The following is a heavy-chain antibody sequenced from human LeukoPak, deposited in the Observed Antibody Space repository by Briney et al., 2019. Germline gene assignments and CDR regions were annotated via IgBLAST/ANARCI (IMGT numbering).Heavy chain of an antibody. CDR2: ISWDGGST. J-gene: IGHJ4*02. Sequence: GGSLRLSCAASGFTFDDYTMHWVRQAPGKGLEWVSLISWDGGSTYYADSVEGRFTISRDNSKNSLYLQMNSLRTEDTALYYCAKDLSGYYYGSGSKYDLGFDYWGQGTLVTVSS. V-gene: IGHV3-43*01. CDR3: AKDLSGYYYGSGSKYDLGFDY. CDR1: GFTFDDYT. D-gene: IGHD3-10*01.